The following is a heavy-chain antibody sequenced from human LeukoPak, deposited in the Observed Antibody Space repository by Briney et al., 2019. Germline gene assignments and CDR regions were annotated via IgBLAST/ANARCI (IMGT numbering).Heavy chain of an antibody. CDR2: ISYDGSNK. D-gene: IGHD3-22*01. J-gene: IGHJ4*02. Sequence: PGGSLRLSCAASAFTFSSYAKHWVRQAPGKGLEWVAVISYDGSNKYYADSVKGRFTISRDNSKNTLYLQMNSLRAEDTAVYYCAKGIDNYYDSSGLPEYYFDYWGQGTLVTVSS. CDR1: AFTFSSYA. V-gene: IGHV3-30*18. CDR3: AKGIDNYYDSSGLPEYYFDY.